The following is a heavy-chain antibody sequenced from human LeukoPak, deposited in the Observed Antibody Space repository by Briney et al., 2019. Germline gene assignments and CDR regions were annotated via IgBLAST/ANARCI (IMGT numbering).Heavy chain of an antibody. V-gene: IGHV3-9*01. J-gene: IGHJ4*02. CDR2: ISWNSGSI. CDR1: GFTFDDYA. D-gene: IGHD6-6*01. CDR3: AKDMSYSSSSYPDY. Sequence: GRSLRLSCAASGFTFDDYAMHWVRQAPGKGLEWVSGISWNSGSIGYADSVKGRFTISRDNAKNSLYLQMNSLRAEDTALYYCAKDMSYSSSSYPDYWGQGTLVTVSS.